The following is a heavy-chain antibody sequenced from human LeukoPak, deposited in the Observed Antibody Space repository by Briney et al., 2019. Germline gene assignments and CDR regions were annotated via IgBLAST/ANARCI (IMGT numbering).Heavy chain of an antibody. V-gene: IGHV4-34*01. CDR2: INHSGST. Sequence: SETLSLTCAVYGGSFSGYYWSWIRQPPGKGLEWIGEINHSGSTNYNPSLKSRVAISVDTSKNQFSLKLSSVTAADTAVYYCAPLIAAADMEGYWGQGTLVTVSS. CDR1: GGSFSGYY. CDR3: APLIAAADMEGY. J-gene: IGHJ4*02. D-gene: IGHD6-13*01.